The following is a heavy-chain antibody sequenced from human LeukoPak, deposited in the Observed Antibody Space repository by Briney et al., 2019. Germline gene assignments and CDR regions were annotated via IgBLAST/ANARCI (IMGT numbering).Heavy chain of an antibody. Sequence: SETLSLTCTVSGGSISSYYWSWIRQPAGKGLEWIGRIYTSGSTNYNPSLKSRVTMSVDTSKNQFSLKLSSVTAADTAVYYWARDARYYYGSGPQHMDYWGQRTLVTVSS. CDR1: GGSISSYY. D-gene: IGHD3-10*01. J-gene: IGHJ4*02. CDR3: ARDARYYYGSGPQHMDY. CDR2: IYTSGST. V-gene: IGHV4-4*07.